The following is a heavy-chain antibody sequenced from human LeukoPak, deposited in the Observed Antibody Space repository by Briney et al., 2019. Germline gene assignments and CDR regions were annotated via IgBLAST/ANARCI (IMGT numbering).Heavy chain of an antibody. CDR3: AIHSRDGYNVDY. V-gene: IGHV1-69*04. CDR1: GGTFSSYA. D-gene: IGHD5-24*01. CDR2: IIPILGIA. Sequence: SVTVSCKASGGTFSSYAISWVRQAPGQGLEGMGRIIPILGIANYAQKFQGRVTITADKSTSTAYMELSSLRSEDTAVYYCAIHSRDGYNVDYWGQGTLVTVSS. J-gene: IGHJ4*02.